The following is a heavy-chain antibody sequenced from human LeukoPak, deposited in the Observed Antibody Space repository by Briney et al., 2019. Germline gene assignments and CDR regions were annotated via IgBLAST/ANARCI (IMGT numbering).Heavy chain of an antibody. CDR1: GFTFSSYA. D-gene: IGHD4-23*01. CDR2: ISGSGGST. V-gene: IGHV3-23*01. J-gene: IGHJ4*02. Sequence: PGGSLRLSCAASGFTFSSYAMSWVRQAPGKGLEWVSAISGSGGSTYYADSVKGRFTISRHNSKNTLYLQMNSLRAEDTAVYYCARGYGGNSSFDYWGQGTLVTVSS. CDR3: ARGYGGNSSFDY.